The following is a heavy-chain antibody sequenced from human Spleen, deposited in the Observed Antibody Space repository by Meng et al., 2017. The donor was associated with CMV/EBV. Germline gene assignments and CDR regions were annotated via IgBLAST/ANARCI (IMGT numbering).Heavy chain of an antibody. CDR3: ARDRVLVPAAMYDY. CDR2: IKQDGSEK. CDR1: GFTFSSYW. J-gene: IGHJ4*02. V-gene: IGHV3-7*01. Sequence: GESLKISCAASGFTFSSYWMSWVRQAPGKGLEWVANIKQDGSEKYYVDSVKGRFTISRDNAKNSLYLQMNSLRAEDTAVYYCARDRVLVPAAMYDYWGQGTLVTVSS. D-gene: IGHD2-2*01.